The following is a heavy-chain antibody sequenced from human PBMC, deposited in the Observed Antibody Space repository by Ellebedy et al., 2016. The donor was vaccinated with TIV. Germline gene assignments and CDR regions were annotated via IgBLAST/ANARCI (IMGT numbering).Heavy chain of an antibody. CDR1: GFTFSSYW. V-gene: IGHV3-7*01. J-gene: IGHJ4*02. Sequence: GGSLRLSXAASGFTFSSYWMHWVRQAPGKGLEWVANIKPDGSEKYYVDSVKGRFTVSRDNAKNSLYLQMNSLRAEDTAVYYCARAVGGSGAYWGQGTLVTVSS. CDR2: IKPDGSEK. CDR3: ARAVGGSGAY. D-gene: IGHD3-3*01.